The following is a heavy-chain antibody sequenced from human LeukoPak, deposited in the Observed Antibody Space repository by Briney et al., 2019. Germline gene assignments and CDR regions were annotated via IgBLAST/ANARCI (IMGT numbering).Heavy chain of an antibody. CDR3: ARPLFSSNYKAFDL. V-gene: IGHV5-51*01. CDR1: GFSSTTHW. J-gene: IGHJ3*01. Sequence: GESLKISCRLSGFSSTTHWIAWVRQMPGKGLEWMGVIQPDDSDTTYSPSFQGQVSISADKSINTAFLQWSSLEASDTAMYYCARPLFSSNYKAFDLWGKGTLVTVSS. CDR2: IQPDDSDT. D-gene: IGHD4-11*01.